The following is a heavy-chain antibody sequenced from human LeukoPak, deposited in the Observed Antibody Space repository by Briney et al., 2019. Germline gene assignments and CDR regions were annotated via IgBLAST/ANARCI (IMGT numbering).Heavy chain of an antibody. J-gene: IGHJ2*01. CDR1: GGSITTSSYY. V-gene: IGHV4-39*01. CDR3: ARAFRARYFDL. Sequence: PSETLSLTCTVSGGSITTSSYYWGWIRQPPGKGLEWIGIIYYSGSTYYNPSLKGRVAISVDTSKNQFSLKLSSVTAADTAVYYCARAFRARYFDLWGRGTLVTVSS. CDR2: IYYSGST. D-gene: IGHD2/OR15-2a*01.